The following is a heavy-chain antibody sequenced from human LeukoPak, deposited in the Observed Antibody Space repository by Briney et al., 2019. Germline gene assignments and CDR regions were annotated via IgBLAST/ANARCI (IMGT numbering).Heavy chain of an antibody. CDR3: ARAPRITMVRGVIYWFDP. D-gene: IGHD3-10*01. J-gene: IGHJ5*02. CDR1: GYTFTSYG. V-gene: IGHV1-8*03. Sequence: ASVKVSCKASGYTFTSYGINWVRQATGQGLEWMGWMNPNSGNTGYAQKFQGRVTITRNTSISTAYMETSSLRSEDTAVYYCARAPRITMVRGVIYWFDPWGQGTLVTVSS. CDR2: MNPNSGNT.